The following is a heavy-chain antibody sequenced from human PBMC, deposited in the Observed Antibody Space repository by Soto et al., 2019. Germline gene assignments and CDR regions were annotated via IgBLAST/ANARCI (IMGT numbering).Heavy chain of an antibody. CDR2: IYYSGST. Sequence: SETLSLTYSVSGGSISSYYWSWIRQPPGKGLEWIGYIYYSGSTNYNPSLKSRVTISVDTSKNQFSLKLSSVTAADTAVYYCARHGGIAAASLSYYYYYYYMDVWGKGTTVTVSS. D-gene: IGHD6-13*01. CDR1: GGSISSYY. CDR3: ARHGGIAAASLSYYYYYYYMDV. V-gene: IGHV4-59*08. J-gene: IGHJ6*03.